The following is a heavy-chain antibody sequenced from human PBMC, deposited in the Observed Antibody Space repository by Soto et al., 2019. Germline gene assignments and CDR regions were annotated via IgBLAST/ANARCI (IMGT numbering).Heavy chain of an antibody. V-gene: IGHV1-69*13. CDR3: ARALGKPNYDILTGPFDY. Sequence: PSVKVSCNASGCTFSSYAISLLLQAPGQGLEWIGGIIPIFGTANYAQKFQGRVTITADESTSTAYMELSSLRSEDTAVYYCARALGKPNYDILTGPFDYWGQGTLVTVSS. J-gene: IGHJ4*02. D-gene: IGHD3-9*01. CDR2: IIPIFGTA. CDR1: GCTFSSYA.